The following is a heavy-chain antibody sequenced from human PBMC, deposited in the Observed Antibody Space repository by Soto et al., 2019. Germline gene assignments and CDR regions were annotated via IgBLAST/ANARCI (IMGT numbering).Heavy chain of an antibody. D-gene: IGHD5-18*01. V-gene: IGHV3-30-3*01. CDR3: AKVGIQLWLRDGWPDY. J-gene: IGHJ4*02. CDR2: ISYDGSNK. CDR1: GFTFSSYA. Sequence: QVQLVESGGGVVQPGRSLRLSCAASGFTFSSYAMHWVRQAPGKGLEWVAVISYDGSNKYYADSVKGRFTISRDNSKNTLYLQMNSLRAEDTAVYYCAKVGIQLWLRDGWPDYWGRGTLVTVSS.